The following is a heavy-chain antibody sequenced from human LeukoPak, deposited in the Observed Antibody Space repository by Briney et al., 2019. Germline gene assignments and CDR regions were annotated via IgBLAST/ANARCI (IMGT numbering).Heavy chain of an antibody. CDR1: GITFDDYG. Sequence: PGRSLRLSCAVSGITFDDYGMFWVRQAPGKGLEWVSGISWNSGSRGYADSAKGRFTITRDNAKNSLYLQMKSLRTEDTALYYCVKAAVGATMVDWFDTWGQGTLVTVSS. V-gene: IGHV3-9*01. J-gene: IGHJ5*02. CDR3: VKAAVGATMVDWFDT. D-gene: IGHD1-26*01. CDR2: ISWNSGSR.